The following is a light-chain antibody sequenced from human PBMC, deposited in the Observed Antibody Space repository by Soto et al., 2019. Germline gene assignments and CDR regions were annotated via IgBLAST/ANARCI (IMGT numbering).Light chain of an antibody. Sequence: DIQLTQSPSFLSVSVGDRVTITCRASQDISNYLAWYQQKPGKPPNLLIYAASTLQSGVPSRFSGSGSGTEFTLTISSLQPEDFATYYCQQLNNYPPTFGGGTKVEIK. CDR1: QDISNY. J-gene: IGKJ4*01. V-gene: IGKV1-9*01. CDR3: QQLNNYPPT. CDR2: AAS.